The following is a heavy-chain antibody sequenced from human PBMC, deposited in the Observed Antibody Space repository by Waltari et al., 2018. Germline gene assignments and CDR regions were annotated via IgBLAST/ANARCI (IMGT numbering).Heavy chain of an antibody. D-gene: IGHD3-10*02. J-gene: IGHJ3*02. CDR3: ARRGNVFGELLPFDI. CDR2: INHSGST. CDR1: GGSFSGYY. V-gene: IGHV4-34*01. Sequence: QVQLQQWGAGLLKPSATLSLTCDVYGGSFSGYYWSRIRQPPGKGREWIGEINHSGSTNYNPSLKSRVTISVDTSKNQFSLKLSSVTAADTAVYYCARRGNVFGELLPFDIWGQGTMVTVSS.